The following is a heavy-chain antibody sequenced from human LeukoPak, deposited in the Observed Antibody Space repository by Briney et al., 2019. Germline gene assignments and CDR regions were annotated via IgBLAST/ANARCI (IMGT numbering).Heavy chain of an antibody. D-gene: IGHD3-9*01. CDR3: ARHGWRYFDWSDPIDY. Sequence: SETLSLTCAVYGGSFSGYYWSWIRQPPGKGLEWIGEINHSGSTNYNPSLKSRVTISVDTSKNQFSLKLSSVTAADTAVYYCARHGWRYFDWSDPIDYWGQGTLVTVSS. CDR2: INHSGST. CDR1: GGSFSGYY. J-gene: IGHJ4*02. V-gene: IGHV4-34*01.